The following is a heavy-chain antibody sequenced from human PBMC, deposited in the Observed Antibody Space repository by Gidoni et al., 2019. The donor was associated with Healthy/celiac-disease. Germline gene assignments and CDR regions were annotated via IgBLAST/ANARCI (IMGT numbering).Heavy chain of an antibody. CDR3: ARRIRFLTGRAFDY. V-gene: IGHV4-39*01. D-gene: IGHD3-3*01. CDR2: IYYSGST. J-gene: IGHJ4*02. Sequence: GWIRQPPGKGLEWIGSIYYSGSTYYNPSLKSRVTISVDTSKNQFSLKLSSVTAADTAVYYCARRIRFLTGRAFDYWGQGTLVTVSS.